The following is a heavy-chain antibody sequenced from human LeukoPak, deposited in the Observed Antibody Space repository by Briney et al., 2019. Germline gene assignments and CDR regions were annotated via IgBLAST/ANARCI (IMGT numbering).Heavy chain of an antibody. V-gene: IGHV3-7*01. CDR2: IKQDGSEK. CDR3: ARAGRGYVNY. Sequence: GGSLRLSCAASGFTFSSHWMSWVRQAPGKGLEWVANIKQDGSEKYYVDSVKGRFTISRDNAKNSLYLQMNSLRAEDTAVYYCARAGRGYVNYWGQGTLVTVSS. D-gene: IGHD3-10*01. J-gene: IGHJ4*02. CDR1: GFTFSSHW.